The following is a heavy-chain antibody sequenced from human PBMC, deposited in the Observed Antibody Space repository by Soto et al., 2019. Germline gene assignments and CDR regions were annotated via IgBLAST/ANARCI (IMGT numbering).Heavy chain of an antibody. V-gene: IGHV3-23*01. CDR1: GFTFSSYA. J-gene: IGHJ5*02. CDR3: AQVGIIAAAGPNWFDP. D-gene: IGHD6-13*01. Sequence: PGGSLRVSCAASGFTFSSYAMSWVRQAPGKGLEWVSAISGSGGSTYYADSVKGRFTISRDNSKNTLYLQMNSLRAEATAVYYCAQVGIIAAAGPNWFDPWGQGTLVTVSS. CDR2: ISGSGGST.